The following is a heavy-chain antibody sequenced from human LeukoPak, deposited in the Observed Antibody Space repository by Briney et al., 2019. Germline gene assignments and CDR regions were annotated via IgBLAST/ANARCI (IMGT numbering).Heavy chain of an antibody. Sequence: PGGSLSLSCAASGFTFSSYWMHWVRQAPGKGLVWVSRINTDGSSTSYADSVKGRFTISRDNAKNTLYLQMNSLRAEDTAVYYCARDSSGYFVYNWFDPWGQGTLVTVSS. CDR1: GFTFSSYW. J-gene: IGHJ5*02. D-gene: IGHD3-22*01. V-gene: IGHV3-74*01. CDR3: ARDSSGYFVYNWFDP. CDR2: INTDGSST.